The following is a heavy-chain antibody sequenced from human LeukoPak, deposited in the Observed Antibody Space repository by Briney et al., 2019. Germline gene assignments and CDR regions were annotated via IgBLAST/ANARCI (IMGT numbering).Heavy chain of an antibody. V-gene: IGHV3-30*02. D-gene: IGHD3-10*01. CDR1: GFTFSSYG. CDR2: IRYDGSNK. J-gene: IGHJ4*02. CDR3: ARDRRYGSGSYYKDY. Sequence: GGSLRLSFAESGFTFSSYGMHWVRQAPGKGLEWVSFIRYDGSNKYYADSVKGRFTISRDNAKTSLYLQMNSLRAEDTAVYYCARDRRYGSGSYYKDYWGQGTLVTVSS.